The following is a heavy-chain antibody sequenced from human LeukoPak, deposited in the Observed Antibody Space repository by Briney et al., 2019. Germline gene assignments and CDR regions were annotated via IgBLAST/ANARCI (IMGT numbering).Heavy chain of an antibody. J-gene: IGHJ5*02. Sequence: PSETLSLTCTVSGGSISSSSYYWGWIRQPPGKGLEWIGSIYYSGSTYYNPSLKSRVTISVDTSKNQFSLKLSSVTAADTAVYYCVMVRGVIQYNWFDPWGQGTLVTVSS. V-gene: IGHV4-39*07. CDR1: GGSISSSSYY. CDR3: VMVRGVIQYNWFDP. D-gene: IGHD3-10*01. CDR2: IYYSGST.